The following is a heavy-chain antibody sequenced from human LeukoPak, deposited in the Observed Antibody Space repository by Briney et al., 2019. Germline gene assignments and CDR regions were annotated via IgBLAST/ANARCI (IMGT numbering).Heavy chain of an antibody. CDR3: ARGIDILTGYFDY. V-gene: IGHV1-2*06. CDR1: GYTFTVYY. CDR2: INPNSGGT. D-gene: IGHD3-9*01. Sequence: ASVKVSCKASGYTFTVYYMHWVRQAPGQGLEWMGRINPNSGGTNYAQKFQGRVTMTRDTSISTAYMELSRLRSDDTAVYYCARGIDILTGYFDYWGQGTLVTVSS. J-gene: IGHJ4*02.